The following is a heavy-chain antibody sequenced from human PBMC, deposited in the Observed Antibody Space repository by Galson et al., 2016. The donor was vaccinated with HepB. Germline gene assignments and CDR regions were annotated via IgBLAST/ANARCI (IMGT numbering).Heavy chain of an antibody. V-gene: IGHV4-38-2*01. CDR2: IYHSGST. CDR3: ARGSLWYDY. J-gene: IGHJ4*02. D-gene: IGHD6-13*01. CDR1: GYSISSGYQ. Sequence: ETLSLTCAVSGYSISSGYQWGWIRQPPGKGLEWIGSIYHSGSTYYNPSLKSRVTTSVDTSKNQFSLKLSSVTAADTAVYYCARGSLWYDYWGQGTLVTVSS.